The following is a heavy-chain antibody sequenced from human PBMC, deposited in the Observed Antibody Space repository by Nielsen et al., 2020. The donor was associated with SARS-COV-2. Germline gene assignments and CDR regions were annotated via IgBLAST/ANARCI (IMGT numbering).Heavy chain of an antibody. CDR1: GYSFTSYW. CDR3: ARQRMGATGDFDY. Sequence: GESLKISCRGSGYSFTSYWIGWVRQMPGKGLEWMGIIYPGDSDTRYSPSFQGQVTISADKSISTAYLQWSSLKASDTAIYYCARQRMGATGDFDYWGQGTLVTVSS. V-gene: IGHV5-51*01. D-gene: IGHD1-26*01. J-gene: IGHJ4*02. CDR2: IYPGDSDT.